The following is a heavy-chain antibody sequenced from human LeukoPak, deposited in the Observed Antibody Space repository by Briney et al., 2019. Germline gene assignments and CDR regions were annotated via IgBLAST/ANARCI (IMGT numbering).Heavy chain of an antibody. D-gene: IGHD6-13*01. CDR1: GYTFTSYD. CDR2: ISAYNGNT. Sequence: ASVKVSCKASGYTFTSYDINWVRQAPGQGLEWMGWISAYNGNTNYAQKLQGRVTMTTDTSASTAYMELSSLRSEDMAVYYCAIGYSSSWYSFDYWGQGTLVTVSS. CDR3: AIGYSSSWYSFDY. J-gene: IGHJ4*02. V-gene: IGHV1-18*03.